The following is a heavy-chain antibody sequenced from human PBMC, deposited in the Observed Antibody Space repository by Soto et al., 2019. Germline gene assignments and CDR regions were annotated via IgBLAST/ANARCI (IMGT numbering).Heavy chain of an antibody. CDR1: GYTFTSYG. CDR3: ARDWFGIDY. J-gene: IGHJ4*01. V-gene: IGHV1-18*01. D-gene: IGHD3-16*01. CDR2: LNPYNGTT. Sequence: QVQLVQSGAEVKKPGASVKVSCKASGYTFTSYGISWVRQAPGQGLEWMGWLNPYNGTTNYAQKRQVRVTMTTDTSTNTAYMELRSRRSDATAVYYCARDWFGIDYWGHGTLVTVSS.